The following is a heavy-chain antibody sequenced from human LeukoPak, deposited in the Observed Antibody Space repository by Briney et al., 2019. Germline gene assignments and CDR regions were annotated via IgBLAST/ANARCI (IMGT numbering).Heavy chain of an antibody. CDR2: IRNDGTSK. D-gene: IGHD5-18*01. Sequence: GGSLRLSCSASGFSFSNYGMHGVRQAPGKGLEGVTFIRNDGTSKNYVDFVKGRFSISRDNSRNTLYLQINSLRDDDTAVYYCAKAGYTYGSGWFDPWGQGTLVIVSS. J-gene: IGHJ5*02. V-gene: IGHV3-30*02. CDR1: GFSFSNYG. CDR3: AKAGYTYGSGWFDP.